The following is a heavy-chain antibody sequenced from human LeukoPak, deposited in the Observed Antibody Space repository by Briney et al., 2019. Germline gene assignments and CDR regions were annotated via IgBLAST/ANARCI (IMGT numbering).Heavy chain of an antibody. J-gene: IGHJ6*03. D-gene: IGHD6-13*01. CDR3: ARQGAAGKYYYYYMDV. Sequence: GESLKISCKGSGYSFPIYWIGWVRQMPGQGLEWMGIIYPDDSNTIYGPSFQGQVTISADKSINTAYLEWSSLKASDTAIYYCARQGAAGKYYYYYMDVWGKGTTVTASS. V-gene: IGHV5-51*01. CDR2: IYPDDSNT. CDR1: GYSFPIYW.